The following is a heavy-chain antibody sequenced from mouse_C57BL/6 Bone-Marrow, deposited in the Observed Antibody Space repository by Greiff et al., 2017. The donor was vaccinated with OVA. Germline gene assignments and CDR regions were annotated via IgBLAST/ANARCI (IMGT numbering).Heavy chain of an antibody. CDR2: IDPSDSYT. CDR1: GYTFTSYW. D-gene: IGHD1-1*01. CDR3: ARAGYYGGYFDV. Sequence: QVQLQQPGAELVMPGASVKLSCKASGYTFTSYWIGEIDPSDSYTNYNQKFKGKSTLTVDKSSSTASMQLSSLTSEDSAVYYCARAGYYGGYFDVGGTGTTVTVPS. V-gene: IGHV1-69*01. J-gene: IGHJ1*03.